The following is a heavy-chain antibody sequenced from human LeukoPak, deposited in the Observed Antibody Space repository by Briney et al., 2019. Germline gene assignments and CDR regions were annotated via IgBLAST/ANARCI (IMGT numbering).Heavy chain of an antibody. Sequence: GGSLRLSCAASGFTFSSYAMSWVRQAPGEGLEWVSAIGDSGGSTYYADSVRGRFTISRDNSKNILYLQMNSLRAEDTAIYYCAKTGPKVPRSYFDYWGQGALVTVSS. CDR1: GFTFSSYA. CDR3: AKTGPKVPRSYFDY. D-gene: IGHD3-10*01. V-gene: IGHV3-23*01. CDR2: IGDSGGST. J-gene: IGHJ4*02.